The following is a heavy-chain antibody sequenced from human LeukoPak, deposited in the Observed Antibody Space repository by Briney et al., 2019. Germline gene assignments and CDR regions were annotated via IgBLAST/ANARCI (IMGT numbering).Heavy chain of an antibody. CDR3: ARSERIIMILGGAFDV. CDR1: GDSISSYY. Sequence: SETLSLTCTVSGDSISSYYWSWTRQPPGKGLEWIGYIYYSGSTNYNPSLKSRVTISVDTSKNQFSLKLSSVTAADTAVYFCARSERIIMILGGAFDVWGQGTMVTVSS. CDR2: IYYSGST. J-gene: IGHJ3*01. D-gene: IGHD3-22*01. V-gene: IGHV4-59*08.